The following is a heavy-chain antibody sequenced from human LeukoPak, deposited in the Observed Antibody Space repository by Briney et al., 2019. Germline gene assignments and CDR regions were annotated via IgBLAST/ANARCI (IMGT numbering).Heavy chain of an antibody. CDR3: ARGVAVAGNLDY. D-gene: IGHD6-19*01. V-gene: IGHV1-69*05. CDR2: IIPIFGTA. J-gene: IGHJ4*02. CDR1: GGTFSSYA. Sequence: ASVKVSCKASGGTFSSYAISWVRQAPGQGLEWMGGIIPIFGTANYAQKLQGRVTMTTDTSTSTAYMELRSLRSDDTAVYYCARGVAVAGNLDYWGQGTLVTVSS.